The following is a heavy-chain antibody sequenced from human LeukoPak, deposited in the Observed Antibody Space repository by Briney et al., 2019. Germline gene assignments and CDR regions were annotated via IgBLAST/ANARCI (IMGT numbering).Heavy chain of an antibody. Sequence: SETLPLTCTVSGGSISSGGYYWSWIRQHPGKGLEWIGYIYYSGSTYYNPSLKSRVTISVDTSKNQFSLKLSSVTAADTAVYYCARAASGWYYDYWGQGTLVTVSS. D-gene: IGHD6-19*01. J-gene: IGHJ4*02. CDR1: GGSISSGGYY. V-gene: IGHV4-31*03. CDR2: IYYSGST. CDR3: ARAASGWYYDY.